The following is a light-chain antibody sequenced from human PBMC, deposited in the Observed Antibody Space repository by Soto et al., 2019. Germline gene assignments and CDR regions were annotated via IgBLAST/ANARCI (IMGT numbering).Light chain of an antibody. CDR2: GAS. V-gene: IGKV3-15*01. J-gene: IGKJ1*01. CDR1: QSVSSN. CDR3: QQYNNWSPWT. Sequence: EIVMTQSPATLSVSPGERATLSCRASQSVSSNLAWYQQKPGQAPRLLIYGASTRATGIPARFSGSGSGTEFTLTISSLQYEDFVVYYCQQYNNWSPWTFGQGTKVEIK.